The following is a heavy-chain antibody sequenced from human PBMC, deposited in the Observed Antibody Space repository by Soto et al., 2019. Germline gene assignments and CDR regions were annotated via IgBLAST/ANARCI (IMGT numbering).Heavy chain of an antibody. D-gene: IGHD3-3*01. V-gene: IGHV3-11*06. CDR2: ISSSSRYT. J-gene: IGHJ4*02. CDR3: ATDVF. Sequence: GGSLRLSCAASGFTFSNYYMSWIRQAPGKGLEWVSHISSSSRYTNYADSVKGRFTISRDNAKNSLFLQMNSLRAEDTAVYYCATDVFWGQGTLVTVSS. CDR1: GFTFSNYY.